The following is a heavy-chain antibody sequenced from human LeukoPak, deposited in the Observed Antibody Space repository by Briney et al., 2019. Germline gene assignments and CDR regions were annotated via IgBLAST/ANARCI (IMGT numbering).Heavy chain of an antibody. D-gene: IGHD5-12*01. J-gene: IGHJ4*02. V-gene: IGHV3-15*01. Sequence: PGGSLRLSCAASGFTFSNAWMSWVRQAPGKGLEWVGRIKSKTDGGTTDYAAPVKGRFTISRDDSKNTLYLQMNSLKTEDTAVYYCTTHRRFGVANNVDIVATQQDFDYWGQGTLVTVSS. CDR1: GFTFSNAW. CDR3: TTHRRFGVANNVDIVATQQDFDY. CDR2: IKSKTDGGTT.